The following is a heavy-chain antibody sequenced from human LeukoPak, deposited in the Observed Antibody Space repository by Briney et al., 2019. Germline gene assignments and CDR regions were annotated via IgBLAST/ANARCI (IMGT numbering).Heavy chain of an antibody. CDR1: GYTFTSYY. CDR3: ARIKWIAVAGTSYYYYYCMDV. V-gene: IGHV1-46*01. CDR2: INPSGGST. J-gene: IGHJ6*03. Sequence: GASVKVSCKASGYTFTSYYMHWVRQAPGQGLEWMGIINPSGGSTSYAQKFQGRVTMTRDMSTSTDYMELSSLRSEDTAVYYCARIKWIAVAGTSYYYYYCMDVWGKGTTVTVSS. D-gene: IGHD6-19*01.